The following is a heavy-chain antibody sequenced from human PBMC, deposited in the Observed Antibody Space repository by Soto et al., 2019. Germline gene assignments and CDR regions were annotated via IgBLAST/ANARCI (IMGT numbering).Heavy chain of an antibody. CDR2: MNPDSTNT. Sequence: QVQLVQSGAEVKQPGASVKVSCRTSGYTFTKYDISWVRQATGQGLEWMGWMNPDSTNTGYAQKFKGRVTMTRDTSKSTAYMELNSLTSEDTAIYYCARAIRDQLLSDYWGQGSLVIVSS. J-gene: IGHJ4*02. CDR1: GYTFTKYD. CDR3: ARAIRDQLLSDY. D-gene: IGHD1-26*01. V-gene: IGHV1-8*01.